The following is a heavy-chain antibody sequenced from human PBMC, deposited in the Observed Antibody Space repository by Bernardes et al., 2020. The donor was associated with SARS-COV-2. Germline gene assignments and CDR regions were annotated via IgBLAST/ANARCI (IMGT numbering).Heavy chain of an antibody. CDR2: ISRNVGSA. CDR1: GFTFSNYA. V-gene: IGHV3-23*01. J-gene: IGHJ4*02. D-gene: IGHD4-17*01. Sequence: GGSLRLSCAASGFTFSNYAMNWVRQAPGKGLEWVSSISRNVGSAYYADSVKGRFSISRDNSENTLYLQMNSLRAEDTAVYYCARGNYADYAFLFDWWGQGTLVAGSS. CDR3: ARGNYADYAFLFDW.